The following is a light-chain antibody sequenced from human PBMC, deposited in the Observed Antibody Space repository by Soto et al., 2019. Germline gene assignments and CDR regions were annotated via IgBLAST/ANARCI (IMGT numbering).Light chain of an antibody. J-gene: IGLJ1*01. CDR3: LSFTSSHIYV. CDR1: SSNIGAHYD. V-gene: IGLV1-40*01. CDR2: DNT. Sequence: QSVLTQPPSVSGAPGQRVTISCTGSSSNIGAHYDVHWYQQLPGTAPRLLIFDNTNRPSGVPDRFSASKSDTSASLAISGLQAEDEADYYCLSFTSSHIYVFGTGTKLTVL.